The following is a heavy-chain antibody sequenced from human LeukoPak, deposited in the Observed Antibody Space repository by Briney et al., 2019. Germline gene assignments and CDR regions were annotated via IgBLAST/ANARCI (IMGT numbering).Heavy chain of an antibody. J-gene: IGHJ3*02. D-gene: IGHD3-10*01. Sequence: GASVKVSCKASGYSFTSYGFNWVRQAPGQGLEWMGWMSAYNGKTNYAHSLQGRVTVTADTSTSTAYMELRSLRSDDTAVYYCARVRGSGRVGAFDIWGQGTMVTVSS. V-gene: IGHV1-18*01. CDR1: GYSFTSYG. CDR2: MSAYNGKT. CDR3: ARVRGSGRVGAFDI.